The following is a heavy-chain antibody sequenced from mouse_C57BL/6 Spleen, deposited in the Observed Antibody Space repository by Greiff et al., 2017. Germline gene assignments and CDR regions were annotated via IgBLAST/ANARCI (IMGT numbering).Heavy chain of an antibody. D-gene: IGHD3-2*02. CDR2: IDPSDSYT. CDR1: GYTFTSYW. V-gene: IGHV1-69*01. Sequence: QVQLQQSGAELVMPGASVKLSCKASGYTFTSYWMHWVKQRPGQGLEWIGEIDPSDSYTNYNQKFKGKSTLTVDKSASTSDMQLSSLTSEDSAVYYCARGQLRGNCGQDTTLTVSS. J-gene: IGHJ2*01. CDR3: ARGQLRGN.